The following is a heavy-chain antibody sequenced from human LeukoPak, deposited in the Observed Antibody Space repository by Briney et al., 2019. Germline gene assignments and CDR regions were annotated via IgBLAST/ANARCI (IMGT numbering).Heavy chain of an antibody. CDR2: IYTVGTT. J-gene: IGHJ4*02. CDR3: ARRDSSGWYFDY. D-gene: IGHD6-19*01. Sequence: GGSLRLSCAASGFTVSSYYMSWVRQAPGEGLEWVSAIYTVGTTYYADSVKGRFTVSRDNSKNTLYLQVSSLRVEDTAVYYCARRDSSGWYFDYWGQGTLVTVSS. V-gene: IGHV3-66*01. CDR1: GFTVSSYY.